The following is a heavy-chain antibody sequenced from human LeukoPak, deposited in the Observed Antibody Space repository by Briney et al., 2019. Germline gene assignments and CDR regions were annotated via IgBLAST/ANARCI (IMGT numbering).Heavy chain of an antibody. Sequence: GRSLRLSCAASGFRFDDYAMHWVRQAPGKGLEWVSGVSWNSGRIGYADSVKGRSTISRDNAKNSLYLQMNSLRAEDTALYYCAKGYCSGASCQEEYWGQGTLVTVSS. D-gene: IGHD2-15*01. V-gene: IGHV3-9*01. CDR2: VSWNSGRI. CDR3: AKGYCSGASCQEEY. J-gene: IGHJ4*02. CDR1: GFRFDDYA.